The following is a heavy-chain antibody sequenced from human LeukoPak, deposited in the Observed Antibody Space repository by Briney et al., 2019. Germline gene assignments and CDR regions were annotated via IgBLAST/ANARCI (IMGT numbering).Heavy chain of an antibody. V-gene: IGHV3-30*02. D-gene: IGHD1-26*01. CDR3: AKDLTWEPAATFDY. CDR1: GFTFSSYG. J-gene: IGHJ4*02. CDR2: IRYDGSNK. Sequence: GGSLRLSCAASGFTFSSYGMHWVRQAPGKGLEWVAFIRYDGSNKYYADSVKGRFTISRDNPKNTLYLQMNSLRAEDTAVYYCAKDLTWEPAATFDYWGQGTLVTVSS.